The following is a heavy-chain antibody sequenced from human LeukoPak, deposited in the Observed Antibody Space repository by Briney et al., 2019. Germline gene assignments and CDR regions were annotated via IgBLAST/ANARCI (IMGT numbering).Heavy chain of an antibody. CDR3: ARVSPLWLRRDYYMDV. D-gene: IGHD5-18*01. CDR2: INWDGGMT. Sequence: PGGSLRLSCAASGFTFDDYGMSWVRQGPGKGLEWVSGINWDGGMTAYADSVKGRFTISRDNAKNSLYLQMNSLRAEDTAVYYCARVSPLWLRRDYYMDVWGKGTTVTVSS. V-gene: IGHV3-20*04. J-gene: IGHJ6*03. CDR1: GFTFDDYG.